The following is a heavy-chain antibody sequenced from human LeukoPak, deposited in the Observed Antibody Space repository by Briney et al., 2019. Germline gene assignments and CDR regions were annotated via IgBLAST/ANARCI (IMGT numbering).Heavy chain of an antibody. V-gene: IGHV4-59*08. CDR1: GGSISSHY. J-gene: IGHJ3*01. Sequence: SETLSLTCTVSGGSISSHYWTWIRQPPGKGLEWIGYIYNTGSTNYNPSLKSRVTISLDTSKNQFSLKLTSVTAADTAIYFCARGDYGVFDAFDVWGQGTVVTVSS. CDR3: ARGDYGVFDAFDV. D-gene: IGHD4-17*01. CDR2: IYNTGST.